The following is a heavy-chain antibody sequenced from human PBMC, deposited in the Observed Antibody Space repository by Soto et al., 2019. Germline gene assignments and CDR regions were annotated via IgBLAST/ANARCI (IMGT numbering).Heavy chain of an antibody. D-gene: IGHD5-18*01. CDR2: IYYSGST. CDR1: GGSISSYY. V-gene: IGHV4-59*01. Sequence: PSETLSLTCTVSGGSISSYYCSWIRQPPGKGLEWIGYIYYSGSTNYNPSLKSRVTISVDTSKNQFSLKLSSVTAADTAVYYCARVDTAMVTAYNWFDPWGQGTLVTVSS. J-gene: IGHJ5*02. CDR3: ARVDTAMVTAYNWFDP.